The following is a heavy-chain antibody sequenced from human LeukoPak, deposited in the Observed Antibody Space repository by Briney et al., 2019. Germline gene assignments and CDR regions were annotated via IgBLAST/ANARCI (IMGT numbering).Heavy chain of an antibody. CDR3: ARGSGIVVVTKSTGFDY. CDR2: INSDGSST. CDR1: GFTFSSYW. D-gene: IGHD3-22*01. V-gene: IGHV3-74*01. Sequence: QPGGSLRLSCAASGFTFSSYWMHWVRQAPGKGLVWVSRINSDGSSTSYADSVKGRFTISRDNAKNTLYLQMNSPRAEDTAVYYCARGSGIVVVTKSTGFDYWGQGTLVTVSS. J-gene: IGHJ4*02.